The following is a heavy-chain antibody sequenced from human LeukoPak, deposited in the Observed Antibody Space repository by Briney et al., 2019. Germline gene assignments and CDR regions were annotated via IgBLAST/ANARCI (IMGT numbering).Heavy chain of an antibody. V-gene: IGHV3-30-3*01. Sequence: GRSLRLSCAASGFTFSSYAMHWVRQAPGKGLEWVAVISYDGSNKYYADSVKGRFTISRDNSKNTLYLQMNSPRAEDTAVYYCARTYGDYVSLGYFDLWGQGTLVTVSS. CDR3: ARTYGDYVSLGYFDL. J-gene: IGHJ5*02. CDR2: ISYDGSNK. CDR1: GFTFSSYA. D-gene: IGHD4-17*01.